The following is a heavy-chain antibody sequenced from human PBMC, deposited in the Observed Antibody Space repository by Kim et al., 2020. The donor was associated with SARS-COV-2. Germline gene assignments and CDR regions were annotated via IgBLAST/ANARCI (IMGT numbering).Heavy chain of an antibody. CDR2: ISSSSSYI. CDR3: ARGPTLYCSSTSCHDY. D-gene: IGHD2-2*01. CDR1: GFTFSSYS. V-gene: IGHV3-21*01. Sequence: GGSLRLSCAASGFTFSSYSMNWVRQAPGKGLEWVSSISSSSSYIYYADSVKGRFTISRDNAKNSLYLQMNSLRAEDTAVYYCARGPTLYCSSTSCHDYWGQGTLVTVSS. J-gene: IGHJ4*02.